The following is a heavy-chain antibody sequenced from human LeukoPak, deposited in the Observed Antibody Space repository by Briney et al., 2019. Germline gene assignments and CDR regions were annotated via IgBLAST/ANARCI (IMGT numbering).Heavy chain of an antibody. D-gene: IGHD6-13*01. CDR3: ARERDSSSWGNWFDP. CDR1: GGTFSSYA. CDR2: IIPIFVTA. J-gene: IGHJ5*02. V-gene: IGHV1-69*05. Sequence: SVKVSCKASGGTFSSYAISWVRQAPGQRLEWMGGIIPIFVTATYAQKFQGRVTITTDESPSTAYMELSSLRSEDTAVYYCARERDSSSWGNWFDPWGQGTLVNVSS.